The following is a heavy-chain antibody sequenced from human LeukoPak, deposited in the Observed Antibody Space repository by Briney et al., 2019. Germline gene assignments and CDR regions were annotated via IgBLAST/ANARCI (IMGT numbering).Heavy chain of an antibody. Sequence: GRSVRLSCGASGFPFSRYGMHWVRQAPGKGLEWVAVIWYDGSNKYYADSVKGRFTISRDNSKNTLYLQMNSLRAEDTAVYYCARSPSLERAFDIWGQGTMVTVSS. CDR1: GFPFSRYG. D-gene: IGHD1-1*01. V-gene: IGHV3-33*01. CDR3: ARSPSLERAFDI. J-gene: IGHJ3*02. CDR2: IWYDGSNK.